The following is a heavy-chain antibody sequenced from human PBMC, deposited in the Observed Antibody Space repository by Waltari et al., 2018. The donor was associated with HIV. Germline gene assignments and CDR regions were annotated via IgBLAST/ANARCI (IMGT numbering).Heavy chain of an antibody. Sequence: QVQLVQSGAEVKKPGASVTVSCKASGYTFTGYYMHWVRQAPGPGLEWMGWINPNSGGTNYAQKFQGRVTMTRDTSISTAYMELSRLRSDDTAVYYCARDWSVVSSGYMIPDYYYYYGMDVWGQGTTVTVSS. V-gene: IGHV1-2*02. CDR2: INPNSGGT. D-gene: IGHD3-22*01. CDR3: ARDWSVVSSGYMIPDYYYYYGMDV. CDR1: GYTFTGYY. J-gene: IGHJ6*02.